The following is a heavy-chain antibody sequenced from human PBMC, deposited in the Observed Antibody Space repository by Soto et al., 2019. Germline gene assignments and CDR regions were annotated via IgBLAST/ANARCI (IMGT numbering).Heavy chain of an antibody. CDR1: GGSFSGSY. V-gene: IGHV4-34*01. Sequence: QVQLQQWGAGLLKPSETLSLTCAVYGGSFSGSYWSWIRQPPGKGLEWIGEINHSGSTNYNPSLKSRVTISVDTSKNQFSLKLSSVTAADTAVYYCASVSVTFGGVIGYWGQGTLVTVSS. D-gene: IGHD3-16*02. CDR2: INHSGST. J-gene: IGHJ4*02. CDR3: ASVSVTFGGVIGY.